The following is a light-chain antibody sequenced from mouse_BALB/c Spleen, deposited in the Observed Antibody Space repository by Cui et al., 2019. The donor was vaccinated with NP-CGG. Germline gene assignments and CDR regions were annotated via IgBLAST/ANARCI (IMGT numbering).Light chain of an antibody. CDR1: TGAVTNSNY. V-gene: IGLV1*01. CDR2: GTN. Sequence: QAVVTQESALTTSPGETVTLTCRSSTGAVTNSNYANWVQEKPDHLFTGLIGGTNNRAPGVPARLSGSLIGDKAALTITGAQTEDEAIYFCALWYSNHWVFGGGTKLTVL. CDR3: ALWYSNHWV. J-gene: IGLJ1*01.